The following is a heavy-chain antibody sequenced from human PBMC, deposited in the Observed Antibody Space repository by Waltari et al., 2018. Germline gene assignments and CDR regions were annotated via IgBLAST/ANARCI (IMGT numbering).Heavy chain of an antibody. V-gene: IGHV4-4*07. CDR2: IYTSGST. J-gene: IGHJ6*03. CDR1: GGSISSYY. D-gene: IGHD2-2*01. Sequence: QVQLQESGPGLVKPSETLSLTCTVSGGSISSYYWSWIRQPAGTGLEWIGRIYTSGSTNYAPSLKSRVTMSVDTAKNQFALKLSSVTAADTAVYYCARDLEDIVVVPAAQEYYYYYRDVWGKGTTVTVSS. CDR3: ARDLEDIVVVPAAQEYYYYYRDV.